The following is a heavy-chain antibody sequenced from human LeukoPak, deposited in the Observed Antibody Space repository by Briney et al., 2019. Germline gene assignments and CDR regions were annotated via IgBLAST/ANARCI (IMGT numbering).Heavy chain of an antibody. CDR3: ARGYCSGGSCYSGY. V-gene: IGHV1-2*02. J-gene: IGHJ4*02. CDR2: INPNSGGT. D-gene: IGHD2-15*01. Sequence: ASVTVSCKASGYTFTGYYMHWVRQAPGQGLEWMGWINPNSGGTNYAQKFQGRVTMTRDTSISTAYMELSRLRSDDTAVYYCARGYCSGGSCYSGYWGQGTLVTVSS. CDR1: GYTFTGYY.